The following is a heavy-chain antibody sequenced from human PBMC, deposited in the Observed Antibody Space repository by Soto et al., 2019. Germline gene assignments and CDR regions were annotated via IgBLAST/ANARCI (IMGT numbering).Heavy chain of an antibody. V-gene: IGHV3-7*01. CDR2: IKHDGSDK. CDR3: TDLDY. CDR1: GFTFSSYG. Sequence: GGSLRLSCAASGFTFSSYGMNWVRQAPGKGLEWVADIKHDGSDKYYVDSVKGRFTISRDNAKNSLYLQMNSLRAEDTAVYYCTDLDYWGQGTLVTVSS. J-gene: IGHJ4*02.